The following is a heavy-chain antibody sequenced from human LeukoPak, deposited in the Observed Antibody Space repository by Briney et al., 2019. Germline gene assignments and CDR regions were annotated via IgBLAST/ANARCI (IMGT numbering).Heavy chain of an antibody. CDR1: GFTFSSYG. CDR2: IWYDGSNK. Sequence: PGGPLRLSCAASGFTFSSYGILWVRQAPGKGLEWVAVIWYDGSNKYYADSVKGRFTISRDQSKNTVYLQMNSLRADDTAVYYCARLGSGWAIDYWGQGTLVTVSS. CDR3: ARLGSGWAIDY. J-gene: IGHJ4*02. V-gene: IGHV3-33*01. D-gene: IGHD6-19*01.